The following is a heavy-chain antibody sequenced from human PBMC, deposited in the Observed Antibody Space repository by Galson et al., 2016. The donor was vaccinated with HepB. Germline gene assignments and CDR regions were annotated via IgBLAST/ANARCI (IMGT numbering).Heavy chain of an antibody. D-gene: IGHD7-27*01. V-gene: IGHV3-21*01. CDR1: RFTFSSYS. J-gene: IGHJ2*01. CDR3: ARDFLGIVGRYFDL. CDR2: ISSSSSYI. Sequence: SLRLSCAASRFTFSSYSMNWVRQAPGKGLEWVSSISSSSSYIYYADSVKGRFTISRDNAKNSLYLQMNSLRAEDTAVYYCARDFLGIVGRYFDLWGRGTLVTVSS.